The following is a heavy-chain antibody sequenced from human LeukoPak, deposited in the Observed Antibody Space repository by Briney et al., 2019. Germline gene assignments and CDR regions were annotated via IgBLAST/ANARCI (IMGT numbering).Heavy chain of an antibody. D-gene: IGHD3-3*01. Sequence: GASVKVSCKASGGTFSSYAISWVRQAPGQGLEWMGGIIPIFGTANYAQKFQGRVTITADESTSTAYMELSSLRSEDTAVYYCARDSRPYYDFWSGLTSFDYWGQGTLVTVSS. J-gene: IGHJ4*02. CDR2: IIPIFGTA. CDR1: GGTFSSYA. CDR3: ARDSRPYYDFWSGLTSFDY. V-gene: IGHV1-69*13.